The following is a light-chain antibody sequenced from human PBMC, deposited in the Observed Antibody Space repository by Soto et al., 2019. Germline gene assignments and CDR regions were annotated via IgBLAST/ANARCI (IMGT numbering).Light chain of an antibody. V-gene: IGLV2-14*03. CDR3: TSWTTSATMI. CDR2: DVN. CDR1: SSDVGTYNF. Sequence: QSALTQPASVSGSPGQSITISCTGTSSDVGTYNFVSWYQQHPGKAPKVMLYDVNLRPSGVSDRFSGSKSGNTASLTISGLQAEDEADYYCTSWTTSATMIFGGGTKVTV. J-gene: IGLJ2*01.